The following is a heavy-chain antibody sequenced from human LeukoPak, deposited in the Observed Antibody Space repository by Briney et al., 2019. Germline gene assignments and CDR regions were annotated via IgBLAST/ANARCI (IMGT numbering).Heavy chain of an antibody. Sequence: SETLSLTCAVYGGSFSGYYWSWIRQPPGKGLEWIGEINHNGSTNYNPSLKSRVTISVDTSKNQFSLKLSSVTAADTAVYYCAREYCSGGSCYAHFDYWGQGTLVTVSS. V-gene: IGHV4-34*01. D-gene: IGHD2-15*01. CDR2: INHNGST. CDR1: GGSFSGYY. CDR3: AREYCSGGSCYAHFDY. J-gene: IGHJ4*02.